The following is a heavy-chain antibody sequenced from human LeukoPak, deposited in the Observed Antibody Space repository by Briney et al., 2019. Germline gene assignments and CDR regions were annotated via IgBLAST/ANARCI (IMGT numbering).Heavy chain of an antibody. CDR1: GFTFSDYY. D-gene: IGHD6-6*01. CDR3: AKDPFEYSSSLGGFDY. V-gene: IGHV3-11*04. CDR2: VSVRGITI. J-gene: IGHJ4*02. Sequence: PGGSLRLSCAASGFTFSDYYMSWIRQAPGKGLEWVSYVSVRGITINYADSVKGRFTISRDNSKNTLYLQMNSLRAEDAAVYYCAKDPFEYSSSLGGFDYWGQGTLVTVSS.